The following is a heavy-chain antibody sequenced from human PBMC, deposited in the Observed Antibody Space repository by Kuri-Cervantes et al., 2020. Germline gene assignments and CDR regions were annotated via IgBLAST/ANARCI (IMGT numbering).Heavy chain of an antibody. CDR1: GGSISSGGYY. J-gene: IGHJ5*02. CDR2: IYYSGST. V-gene: IGHV4-31*03. D-gene: IGHD3-10*01. Sequence: SETLSLTCTVSGGSISSGGYYWSWIRQHPGKGLEWIGYIYYSGSTYYNPSLKSRVTISVDTSKNQFSLKLSPVTAADTAVYYCARGRGGITMVRGRNNWFDPWGQGTLVTVSS. CDR3: ARGRGGITMVRGRNNWFDP.